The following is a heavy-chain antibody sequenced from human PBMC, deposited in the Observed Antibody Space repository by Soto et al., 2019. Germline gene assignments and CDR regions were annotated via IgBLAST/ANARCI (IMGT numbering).Heavy chain of an antibody. Sequence: SETLSLTCTVSGGSISSYYWSWIRQPPGKGLEWIGYIYYSGSTNYNPSLKSRVTISVDTSKNQFSLKLSSVTAADTAVYYCAYSNYDYYYYYMDVWGKGTTVTVSS. D-gene: IGHD4-4*01. CDR2: IYYSGST. CDR3: AYSNYDYYYYYMDV. V-gene: IGHV4-59*01. CDR1: GGSISSYY. J-gene: IGHJ6*03.